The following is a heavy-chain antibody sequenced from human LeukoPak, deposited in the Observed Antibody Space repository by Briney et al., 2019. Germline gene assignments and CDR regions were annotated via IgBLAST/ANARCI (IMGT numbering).Heavy chain of an antibody. CDR1: GGTFSSYA. D-gene: IGHD3-10*01. CDR3: ARASNDFWSGYYYGSGSYYTLFDY. V-gene: IGHV1-69*13. CDR2: IIPIFGTA. Sequence: SVKVSCKASGGTFSSYAISWVRQAPGQGLEWMGGIIPIFGTANYAQKFQGSVTITADESTSTAYMELSSLRSEDTAVYYCARASNDFWSGYYYGSGSYYTLFDYWGQGTLVTVSS. J-gene: IGHJ4*02.